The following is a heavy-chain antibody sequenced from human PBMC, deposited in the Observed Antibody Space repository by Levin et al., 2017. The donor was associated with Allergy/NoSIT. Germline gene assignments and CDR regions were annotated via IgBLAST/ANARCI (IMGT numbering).Heavy chain of an antibody. D-gene: IGHD3-22*01. CDR1: GYTFTSYG. Sequence: ASVKVSCKASGYTFTSYGISWVRQAPGQGLEWMGWISAYNGNTNYAQKLQGRVTMTTDTSTSTAYMELRSLRSDDTAVYYCARTRIYYYDSSGYYYGAFDIWGQGTMVTVSS. V-gene: IGHV1-18*01. CDR3: ARTRIYYYDSSGYYYGAFDI. J-gene: IGHJ3*02. CDR2: ISAYNGNT.